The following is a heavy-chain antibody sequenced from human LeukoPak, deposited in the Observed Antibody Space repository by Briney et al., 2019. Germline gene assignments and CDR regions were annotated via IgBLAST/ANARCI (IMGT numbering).Heavy chain of an antibody. CDR2: IYTSGST. CDR1: GGSISSGSYY. Sequence: PSQTLSLTCTVSGGSISSGSYYWSWIRQPAGKGLEWIGRIYTSGSTNYNPSLKSRVTISVDTSKNQFSLKLSSVPAADTAVYHCAREGDVDTAMVDYWGQGTLVTVSS. CDR3: AREGDVDTAMVDY. J-gene: IGHJ4*02. D-gene: IGHD5-18*01. V-gene: IGHV4-61*02.